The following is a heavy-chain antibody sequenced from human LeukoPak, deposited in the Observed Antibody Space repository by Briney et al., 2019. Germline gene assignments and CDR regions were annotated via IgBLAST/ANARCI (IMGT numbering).Heavy chain of an antibody. CDR2: IKQDGSEK. CDR3: ARDGGPFDY. Sequence: PGGSLRLSCAASGFTFSSYAMSWVRQAPGKGLEWVANIKQDGSEKYYVDSVKGRFTISRDNAKKSLYLQMNSLRAEDTAVYYCARDGGPFDYWGQGTLVIVSS. J-gene: IGHJ4*02. CDR1: GFTFSSYA. V-gene: IGHV3-7*01. D-gene: IGHD3-16*01.